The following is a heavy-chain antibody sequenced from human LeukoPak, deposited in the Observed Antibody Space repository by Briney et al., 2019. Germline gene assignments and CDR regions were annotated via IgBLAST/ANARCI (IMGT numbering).Heavy chain of an antibody. CDR1: GFTFSSYA. D-gene: IGHD1-26*01. CDR2: ISGSGGST. Sequence: GGSLRLSCAASGFTFSSYAMSWVRQAPGKGLEWVSAISGSGGSTYYPDSVKGRFTISRDNSKNTLYLQMNSLRAEDTAVYYCAKDPDIVGATAPDYWGQGTLVTVSS. J-gene: IGHJ4*02. V-gene: IGHV3-23*01. CDR3: AKDPDIVGATAPDY.